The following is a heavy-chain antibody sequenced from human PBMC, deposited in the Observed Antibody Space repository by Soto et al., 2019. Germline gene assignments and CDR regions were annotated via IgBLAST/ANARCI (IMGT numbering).Heavy chain of an antibody. V-gene: IGHV5-51*01. CDR1: GYXFSNVW. Sequence: PXEXLKISCQCSGYXFSNVWLAWVRQLPGKGLEWMGIIYPGDYETRYSPSFHGKVTISADRYIGTAYLQWSSLEASDSAFYFFARSPRSRPYFDYWGQGALGTVS. D-gene: IGHD6-13*01. CDR3: ARSPRSRPYFDY. J-gene: IGHJ4*02. CDR2: IYPGDYET.